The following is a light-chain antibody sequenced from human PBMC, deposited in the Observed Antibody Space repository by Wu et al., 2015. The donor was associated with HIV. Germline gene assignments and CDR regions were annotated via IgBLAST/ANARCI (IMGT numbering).Light chain of an antibody. CDR3: QQHTSWAPPLT. V-gene: IGKV3-11*01. CDR1: QSVSAY. CDR2: DAS. Sequence: EIVLTQSPATLSLSPGERAILSCRASQSVSAYLAWYQQLPGQAPRLLIYDASKRASGVPERFSGSGSGTDFTLTISTLEPEDFAVYFCQQHTSWAPPLTFGGGTKVEIK. J-gene: IGKJ4*01.